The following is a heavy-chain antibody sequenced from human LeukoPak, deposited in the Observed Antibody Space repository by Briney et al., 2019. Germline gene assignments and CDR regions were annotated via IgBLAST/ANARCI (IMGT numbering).Heavy chain of an antibody. V-gene: IGHV1-2*02. CDR3: ARERITMVRGVPASFDP. Sequence: ASVKVSCKASGYTFTAYYMHWVRQAPGQGLEWMGWINPNSGGTNYAQKFQGRVTMTRDTSISTAYMELSRLRSDDTAVYYCARERITMVRGVPASFDPWGQGTLVTVSS. D-gene: IGHD3-10*01. CDR1: GYTFTAYY. CDR2: INPNSGGT. J-gene: IGHJ5*02.